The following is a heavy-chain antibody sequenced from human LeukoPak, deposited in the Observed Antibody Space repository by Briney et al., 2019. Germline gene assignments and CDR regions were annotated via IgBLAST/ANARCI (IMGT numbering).Heavy chain of an antibody. Sequence: PSETLSLTCTVSGGSISSSSYYWGWIRQPPGKGLEWIGSIYYSGSTYYNPSLKSRVTISVDTSKNQFSLKLSSVTAADTAVYYCARHLCVVDCIAAAGNWFDPWGQGTLVTVSS. V-gene: IGHV4-39*01. CDR3: ARHLCVVDCIAAAGNWFDP. CDR2: IYYSGST. J-gene: IGHJ5*02. D-gene: IGHD6-13*01. CDR1: GGSISSSSYY.